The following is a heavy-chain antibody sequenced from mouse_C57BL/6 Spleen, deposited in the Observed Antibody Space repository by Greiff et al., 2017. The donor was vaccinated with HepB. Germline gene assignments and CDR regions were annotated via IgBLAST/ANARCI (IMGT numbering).Heavy chain of an antibody. J-gene: IGHJ4*01. CDR2: INPSNGGT. Sequence: QVQLQQSGTELVKPGASVKLSCKASGYTFTSYWMHWVKQRPGQGLEWIGNINPSNGGTNYNEKFKSKATLAVDKSSSTAYMQLSSLTSEDSAVYYCARLLRYLVEGYAMDYWGQGTSVTVSS. V-gene: IGHV1-53*01. D-gene: IGHD1-1*01. CDR1: GYTFTSYW. CDR3: ARLLRYLVEGYAMDY.